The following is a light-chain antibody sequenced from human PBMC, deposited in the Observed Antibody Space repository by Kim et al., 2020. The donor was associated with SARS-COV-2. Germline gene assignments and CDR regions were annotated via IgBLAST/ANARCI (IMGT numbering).Light chain of an antibody. CDR1: QSFITS. V-gene: IGKV3-11*01. CDR2: DAS. Sequence: LSPGDRVTLSGGAIQSFITSLAWYQRKPGQTPRLLIYDASHRATGSPARFSGSGSGTDFTLSISSLEPEDFAVYYCQHRSNWPPYTFGQGTKLE. CDR3: QHRSNWPPYT. J-gene: IGKJ2*01.